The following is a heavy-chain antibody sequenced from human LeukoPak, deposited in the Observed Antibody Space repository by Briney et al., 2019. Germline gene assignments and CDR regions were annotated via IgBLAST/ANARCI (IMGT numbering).Heavy chain of an antibody. Sequence: GGSLRLSCAASGFTFSYSTMNWVRQAPGKGLEWVSSISSSSSNIYYSDSVRGRFTTSRDNAKNSLYLQMNSLIAEDSAVYYCVRIPNNAGFPNWFDPWGQGTLVSVSS. V-gene: IGHV3-21*01. J-gene: IGHJ5*02. CDR2: ISSSSSNI. CDR1: GFTFSYST. D-gene: IGHD1-14*01. CDR3: VRIPNNAGFPNWFDP.